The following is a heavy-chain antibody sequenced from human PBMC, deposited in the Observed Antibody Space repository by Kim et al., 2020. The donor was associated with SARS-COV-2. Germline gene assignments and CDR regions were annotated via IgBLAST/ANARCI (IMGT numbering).Heavy chain of an antibody. CDR3: ARPGGSYYYYYALDI. V-gene: IGHV5-51*01. J-gene: IGHJ6*02. CDR2: IYPGDSDT. CDR1: GYNFATYW. D-gene: IGHD2-15*01. Sequence: GESLKISCQASGYNFATYWIAWVRQMPGKGLEWMGIIYPGDSDTRYSPSFQGQVTFSADRSINTAYLQWSSVKASDTAIYYCARPGGSYYYYYALDIWGQ.